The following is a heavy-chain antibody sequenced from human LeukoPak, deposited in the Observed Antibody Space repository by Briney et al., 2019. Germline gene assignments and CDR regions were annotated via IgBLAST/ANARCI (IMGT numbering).Heavy chain of an antibody. V-gene: IGHV4-34*01. D-gene: IGHD3-10*01. CDR2: INHSGGT. CDR3: ARGVDYYGV. Sequence: SETLSLTCAVYGGSFSGYSWNWIRQPPVKGLEWIGEINHSGGTNYNPSLKSRVTISVDTSKKQFSLKLGSVTAADTAVYYCARGVDYYGVWGQGTLVTVSS. J-gene: IGHJ4*02. CDR1: GGSFSGYS.